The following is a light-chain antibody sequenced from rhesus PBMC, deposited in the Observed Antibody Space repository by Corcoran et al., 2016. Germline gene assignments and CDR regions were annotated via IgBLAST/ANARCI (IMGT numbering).Light chain of an antibody. CDR1: QGITND. CDR3: QQYYSTPYS. J-gene: IGKJ2*01. V-gene: IGKV1-25*01. CDR2: EAY. Sequence: DIQMTQSPSSLSASVGDRVTITCRASQGITNDLAWYQPKPGETPKLLIYEAYSLQSGIPSRFSGSGSGTDFTLTISSLQSEDFATYYCQQYYSTPYSFGQGTKVEIK.